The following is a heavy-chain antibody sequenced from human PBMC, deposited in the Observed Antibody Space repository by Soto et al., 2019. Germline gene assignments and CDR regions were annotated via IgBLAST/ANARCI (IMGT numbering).Heavy chain of an antibody. CDR2: ISSSGST. D-gene: IGHD2-15*01. CDR3: AKGTCSGGPCYKLDY. Sequence: QVQLVESGGGLVKPGGSLRLSCAASGFTFSDYYMSWIRQAPGKGLEWVSYISSSGSTYYADSVKGRFTISRDNSKNTLYLQMNSLRAEDTAVYYCAKGTCSGGPCYKLDYWGQGTLVTVSS. J-gene: IGHJ4*02. CDR1: GFTFSDYY. V-gene: IGHV3-11*01.